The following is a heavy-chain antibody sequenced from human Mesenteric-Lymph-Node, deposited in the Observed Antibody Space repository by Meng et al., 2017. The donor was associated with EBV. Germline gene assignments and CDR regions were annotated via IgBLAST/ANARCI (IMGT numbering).Heavy chain of an antibody. D-gene: IGHD3-16*01. CDR1: GYTFTAYD. Sequence: QVHLVQSGAEVKKPXPSVKVACKTSGYTFTAYDIHWVRQATGKGLEWMGSMISDSGNTAYAQKFQGRISMTRDTSISTAFLDLSSLRSDDTAVYYCARRQRGYMGGDFWGQGTLVTVSS. CDR3: ARRQRGYMGGDF. J-gene: IGHJ4*02. CDR2: MISDSGNT. V-gene: IGHV1-8*01.